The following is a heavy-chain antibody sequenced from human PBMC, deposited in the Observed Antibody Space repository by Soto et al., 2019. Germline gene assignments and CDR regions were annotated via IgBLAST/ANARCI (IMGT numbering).Heavy chain of an antibody. CDR3: TSYPGTHYDYVWGSYRSDY. V-gene: IGHV3-15*07. J-gene: IGHJ4*02. Sequence: PRGSLRLSCAASGFTFSNAWMNWVGQAPGKGLEWVGRIKSKTDGGTTDYAAPVKGRFTISRDDSKNTLYLQMNSLKTEDTAVYYFTSYPGTHYDYVWGSYRSDYWGQGTLVTVSS. CDR2: IKSKTDGGTT. CDR1: GFTFSNAW. D-gene: IGHD3-16*02.